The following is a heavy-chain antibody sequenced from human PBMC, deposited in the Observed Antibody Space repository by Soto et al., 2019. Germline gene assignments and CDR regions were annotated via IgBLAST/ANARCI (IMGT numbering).Heavy chain of an antibody. CDR2: TYYRSNWRH. CDR3: ARGVAGSGFDL. D-gene: IGHD6-19*01. V-gene: IGHV6-1*01. Sequence: SQTLSLTCAISGDSVSSNTATWNWIRSSPSRGLEWLGRTYYRSNWRHDYAVSVKSRITVNPDTSKNHFSLQLNSVTPDDTAVYYCARGVAGSGFDLWGQGTLVTVSS. J-gene: IGHJ4*02. CDR1: GDSVSSNTAT.